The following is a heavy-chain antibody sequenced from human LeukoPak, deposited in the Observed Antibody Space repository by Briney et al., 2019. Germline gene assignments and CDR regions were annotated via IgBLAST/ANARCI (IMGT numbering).Heavy chain of an antibody. V-gene: IGHV4-34*01. CDR1: GGSFSGYY. CDR3: ARRTLLYCSSTSCYTGAFDI. CDR2: INHSGST. J-gene: IGHJ3*02. D-gene: IGHD2-2*02. Sequence: PSETLSLTCAVYGGSFSGYYWSWIRQPPGKGLEWIGEINHSGSTNYNPSLKSRVTISVDTSKNQFSLKLSSVTAADTAVYYCARRTLLYCSSTSCYTGAFDIWGQGTMVIVSS.